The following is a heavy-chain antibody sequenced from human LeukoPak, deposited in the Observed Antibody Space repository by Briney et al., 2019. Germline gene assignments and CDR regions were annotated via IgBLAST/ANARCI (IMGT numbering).Heavy chain of an antibody. D-gene: IGHD3-22*01. J-gene: IGHJ5*02. Sequence: GGSLRLSCGASGFTFGTYGMHWVRQAPGKGLEWVAFIRYDGSNKYYADSVKGRFTISRDNSKNTLYLQMNSLRAEDTAVYYCAKIYYYDTSGYYYLGWFDPWGQGTLVTVSS. V-gene: IGHV3-30*02. CDR3: AKIYYYDTSGYYYLGWFDP. CDR1: GFTFGTYG. CDR2: IRYDGSNK.